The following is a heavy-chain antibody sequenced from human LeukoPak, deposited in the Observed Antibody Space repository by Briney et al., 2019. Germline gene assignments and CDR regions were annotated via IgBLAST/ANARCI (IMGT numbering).Heavy chain of an antibody. CDR3: ARAPDPDSSGYDDY. V-gene: IGHV3-7*01. CDR2: IKQDGSEK. J-gene: IGHJ4*02. D-gene: IGHD3-22*01. CDR1: GLTFSSYW. Sequence: SGGSLRLSCAASGLTFSSYWMSWVRQAPGKGLEWVANIKQDGSEKYYVDSVKGRFTISRDNAENSLYLQMNSLRAEDTAVYYCARAPDPDSSGYDDYWGQGTLVTVSS.